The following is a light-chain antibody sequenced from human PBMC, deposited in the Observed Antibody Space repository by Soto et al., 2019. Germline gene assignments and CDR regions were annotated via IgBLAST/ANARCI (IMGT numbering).Light chain of an antibody. CDR1: QSIFSNY. V-gene: IGKV3-20*01. J-gene: IGKJ1*01. Sequence: EVMLTQSPGTLSLSPGERATLSCRASQSIFSNYVAWYLQKSGQAPRLLIYGASNRATGIPDRFSGSGSGTDFTLTLSRLEPEDFAVYYCQQYGTSPRTFGQGTKVEFK. CDR2: GAS. CDR3: QQYGTSPRT.